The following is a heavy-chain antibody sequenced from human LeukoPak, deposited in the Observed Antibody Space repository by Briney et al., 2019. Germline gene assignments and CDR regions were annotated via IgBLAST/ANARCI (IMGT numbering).Heavy chain of an antibody. J-gene: IGHJ4*02. Sequence: ASVKVSCKASGYTFSNFFMHWVRQAPGQGLEWRGIINPSGGSTSYAQKFQGRVTMTRDTSTSTVYMELSSQRSEDTAVYYCARDLTRIWSGWSYYFHYWGQATLVTDSS. CDR1: GYTFSNFF. D-gene: IGHD3-3*01. CDR3: ARDLTRIWSGWSYYFHY. CDR2: INPSGGST. V-gene: IGHV1-46*01.